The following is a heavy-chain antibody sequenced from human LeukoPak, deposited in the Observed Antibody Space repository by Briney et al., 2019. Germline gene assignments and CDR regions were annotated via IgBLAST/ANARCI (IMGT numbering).Heavy chain of an antibody. CDR3: ARDPTAAGKGAWFDP. CDR1: GGSISSSGYY. V-gene: IGHV4-39*02. J-gene: IGHJ5*02. Sequence: AETLSLTCTVSGGSISSSGYYWGWIRQPPGKGLEWIGSIYYSGRTYYNPSLKSRVTISVDTSKNQFSLKLSSVAAADTAVYYCARDPTAAGKGAWFDPWGQGTLVTVSS. D-gene: IGHD6-13*01. CDR2: IYYSGRT.